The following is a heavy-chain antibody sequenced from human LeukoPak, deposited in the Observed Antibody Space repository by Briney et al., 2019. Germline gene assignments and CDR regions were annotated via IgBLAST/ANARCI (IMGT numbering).Heavy chain of an antibody. D-gene: IGHD5-12*01. J-gene: IGHJ5*02. Sequence: GGSLRLSCAASVFSFSNAWMSWVRQAPGKGLEWVGRIKSKTEGGTTDYAAPVKGRFSISRDDSRKTLYLQMNSLRAEDTAVYYCARDRSIVTTMHWFDPWGQGTLVTVSS. CDR1: VFSFSNAW. CDR3: ARDRSIVTTMHWFDP. CDR2: IKSKTEGGTT. V-gene: IGHV3-15*01.